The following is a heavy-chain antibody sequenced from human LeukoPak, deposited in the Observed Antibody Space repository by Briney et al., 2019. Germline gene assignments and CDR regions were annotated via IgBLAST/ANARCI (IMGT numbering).Heavy chain of an antibody. V-gene: IGHV1-8*01. Sequence: ASVKVSCKASGYTFTSCDNNWVRQAPGQGLEWMGWMNPNSGNTGYGQSFQGRITMTRDISIGTAYTELSKLTSEDTAIYYCTRGSSGRRDNWGQGTLVTVSA. D-gene: IGHD6-19*01. CDR1: GYTFTSCD. J-gene: IGHJ4*02. CDR2: MNPNSGNT. CDR3: TRGSSGRRDN.